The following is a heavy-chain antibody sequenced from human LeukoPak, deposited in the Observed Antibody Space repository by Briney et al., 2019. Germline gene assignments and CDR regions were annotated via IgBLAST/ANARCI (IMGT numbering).Heavy chain of an antibody. J-gene: IGHJ4*02. CDR2: FDPEDGET. CDR3: APHAMVRGVIIPSDY. Sequence: ASVKVSCKVSGYTLTELSMHWVRPAPGKGLEWMGGFDPEDGETIYAQKFQGRVTMTEDTSTDTAYMELSSLRSEDTAVYYCAPHAMVRGVIIPSDYWGQGTLVTVSS. D-gene: IGHD3-10*01. V-gene: IGHV1-24*01. CDR1: GYTLTELS.